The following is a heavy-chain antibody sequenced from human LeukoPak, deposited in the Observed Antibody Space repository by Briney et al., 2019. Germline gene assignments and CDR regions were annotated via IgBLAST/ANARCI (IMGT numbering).Heavy chain of an antibody. J-gene: IGHJ3*02. CDR1: GYTFTGYY. V-gene: IGHV1-2*02. CDR2: INPNSGGT. Sequence: ASVKVSCKASGYTFTGYYMHWVRQAPGQGLEWMGWINPNSGGTNYAQKFQGRVTMTRDTSISTAYMELSRLRSDDTAVYYCARGDSSSPHAFDIWGQGTMVTVSS. CDR3: ARGDSSSPHAFDI. D-gene: IGHD6-6*01.